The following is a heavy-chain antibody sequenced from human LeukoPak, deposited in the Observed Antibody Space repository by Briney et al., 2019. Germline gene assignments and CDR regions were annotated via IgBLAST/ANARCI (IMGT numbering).Heavy chain of an antibody. D-gene: IGHD6-13*01. V-gene: IGHV4-31*03. CDR2: IYYSGST. J-gene: IGHJ5*02. Sequence: SETLSLTCTVSGGSISSGGYYWSWICQHPGKGLEWIGYIYYSGSTYYNPSLKSRVTISVDTSKNQFSLKLSSVTAADTAVYYCASSTGYSSSSRWFDPWGQGTLVTVSS. CDR3: ASSTGYSSSSRWFDP. CDR1: GGSISSGGYY.